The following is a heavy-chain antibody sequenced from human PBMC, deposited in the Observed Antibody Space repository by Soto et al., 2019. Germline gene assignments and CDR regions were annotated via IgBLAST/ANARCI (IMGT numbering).Heavy chain of an antibody. V-gene: IGHV2-26*01. Sequence: SGPNAGEPTETLTLTCTVSGFSLSNARMGVSWIRQPPGKAPEWLAHIFSNDEKSYSASLKSRLTISKDTSKSQVVLTMTNMDPVDTATYYCARLMASTQYYFDYWGQGTLVTVSS. CDR3: ARLMASTQYYFDY. CDR1: GFSLSNARMG. J-gene: IGHJ4*02. CDR2: IFSNDEK. D-gene: IGHD5-12*01.